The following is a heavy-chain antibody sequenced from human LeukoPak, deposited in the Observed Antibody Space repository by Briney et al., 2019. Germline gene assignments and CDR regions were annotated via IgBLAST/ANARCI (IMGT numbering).Heavy chain of an antibody. V-gene: IGHV3-11*01. CDR3: ASDLLH. Sequence: GGSLRLSCAASGFTFSDYSVIWIRQAPGKGLEWISDISSSGSTKYYADSVKGRFTISRDNAKNPLYLQMNSLRAEDTAVYFCASDLLHWGQGTLVTVSP. CDR1: GFTFSDYS. J-gene: IGHJ4*02. CDR2: ISSSGSTK.